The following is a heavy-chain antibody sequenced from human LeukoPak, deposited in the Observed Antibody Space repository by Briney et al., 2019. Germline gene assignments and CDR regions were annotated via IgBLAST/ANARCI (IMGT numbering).Heavy chain of an antibody. CDR3: ARDYDISTGSGIDY. Sequence: ASVKVSCKASGYTFTGYYIHWVRHAPGQGLEWMGWINPNSGGTNYAQKFQGRVTMTRDTSISTAYMELSRLRSDDTAVYYCARDYDISTGSGIDYWGQGTLVTVSS. CDR2: INPNSGGT. V-gene: IGHV1-2*02. D-gene: IGHD3-9*01. J-gene: IGHJ4*02. CDR1: GYTFTGYY.